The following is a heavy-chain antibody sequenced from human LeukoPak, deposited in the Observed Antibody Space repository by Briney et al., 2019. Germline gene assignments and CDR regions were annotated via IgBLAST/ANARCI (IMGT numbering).Heavy chain of an antibody. V-gene: IGHV1-69*06. Sequence: GASVKVSCKASGGTFSSYAISWVRQPPGQGLEWMGVIIPIFGTANYSQKFQGRVTITADKSTSTAYMERSSLRSEDTAVYYCADSSGYYYDYWGQGTLVTVSS. CDR3: ADSSGYYYDY. D-gene: IGHD3-22*01. CDR1: GGTFSSYA. J-gene: IGHJ4*02. CDR2: IIPIFGTA.